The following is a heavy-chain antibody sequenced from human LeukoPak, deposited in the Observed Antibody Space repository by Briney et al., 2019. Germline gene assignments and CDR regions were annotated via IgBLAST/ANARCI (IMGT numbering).Heavy chain of an antibody. CDR1: GFTFSNAW. D-gene: IGHD2/OR15-2a*01. V-gene: IGHV3-15*01. J-gene: IGHJ4*02. Sequence: PGGSLRLSCAASGFTFSNAWMSWVRQAPGKGLEWVGRIISKVDGGTADYAAPVKGRFTISRDDSKTTVYLQMNSLKTEDTAVYYCSTSGGTTTRFVDYWGQGTLVSVSS. CDR2: IISKVDGGTA. CDR3: STSGGTTTRFVDY.